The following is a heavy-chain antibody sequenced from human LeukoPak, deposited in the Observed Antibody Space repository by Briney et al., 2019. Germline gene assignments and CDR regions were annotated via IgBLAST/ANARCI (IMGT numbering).Heavy chain of an antibody. CDR3: ARDQEGFDY. V-gene: IGHV1-46*01. CDR2: IYPRDGST. J-gene: IGHJ4*02. CDR1: GYTFTSNY. Sequence: PGASVNVSCKASGYTFTSNYIHWVRQAAGQGLEWMGMIYPRDGSTSCAQKFQGRVTVTRDTSTSTAHMELSGLRSEDTAVYYCARDQEGFDYWGQGTLVTVSS.